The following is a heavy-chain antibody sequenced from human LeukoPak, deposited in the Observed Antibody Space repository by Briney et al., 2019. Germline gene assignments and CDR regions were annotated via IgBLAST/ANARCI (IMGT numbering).Heavy chain of an antibody. CDR2: IYYSGST. D-gene: IGHD3-3*01. V-gene: IGHV4-61*01. J-gene: IGHJ6*02. Sequence: SETLSLTCTVCGGSIRSSRDYWGWVRQPPGKGLEGNEYIYYSGSTNYNPSLNSRVTISVDTSNTPFSLKLSSVTAADTAVYYCARDHRGRKIFGVRDYYYYGMDVWGQGTTVTVSS. CDR1: GGSIRSSRDY. CDR3: ARDHRGRKIFGVRDYYYYGMDV.